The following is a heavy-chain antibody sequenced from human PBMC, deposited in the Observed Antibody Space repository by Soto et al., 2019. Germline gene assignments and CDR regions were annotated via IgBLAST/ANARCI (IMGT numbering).Heavy chain of an antibody. J-gene: IGHJ3*02. V-gene: IGHV5-51*01. CDR1: GYTFTNYW. CDR3: ASRVTTLTNLAAFDI. CDR2: IYPGDSDT. D-gene: IGHD4-17*01. Sequence: GESLKISCKGSGYTFTNYWIAWVRQMPGKGLEWMGIIYPGDSDTRYSPSFQGQITISADKSISTAYLQWSSLKASDTAMYYCASRVTTLTNLAAFDIWGQGTMVTVSS.